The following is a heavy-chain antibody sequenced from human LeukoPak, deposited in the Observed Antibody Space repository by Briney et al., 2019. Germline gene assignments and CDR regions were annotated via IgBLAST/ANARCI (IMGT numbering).Heavy chain of an antibody. J-gene: IGHJ4*02. CDR2: INHSGST. V-gene: IGHV4-34*01. CDR1: GGSFSGYY. D-gene: IGHD5-18*01. CDR3: ARMPQAPSGYSYGPNAWNPDKNDY. Sequence: SETLSLTCAVYGGSFSGYYWSWIRQPPGKGLEWIGEINHSGSTNYNTSLKSRVTISVDTSKNQFSLKLSSVTAADTAVYYCARMPQAPSGYSYGPNAWNPDKNDYWGQGTLVTVSS.